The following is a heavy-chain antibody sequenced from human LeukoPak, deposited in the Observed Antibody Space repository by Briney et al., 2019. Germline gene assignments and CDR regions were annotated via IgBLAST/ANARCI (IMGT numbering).Heavy chain of an antibody. J-gene: IGHJ4*02. CDR2: ISYDGSNK. V-gene: IGHV3-30*04. CDR1: GFTFSSYA. CDR3: ARGQRWLQPTDY. D-gene: IGHD5-24*01. Sequence: PGGSLRLSCAASGFTFSSYAMHWVRQAPGKGLEWVAVISYDGSNKYYADSVKGRFTISRDNSKNTLYLQMNSLRAEDTAVYYCARGQRWLQPTDYWGQGTLVTVSS.